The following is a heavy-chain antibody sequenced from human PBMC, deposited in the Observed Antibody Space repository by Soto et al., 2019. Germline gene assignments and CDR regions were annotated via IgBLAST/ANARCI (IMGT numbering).Heavy chain of an antibody. CDR2: ISAYADNR. CDR3: SRDGGVSDEMFGY. CDR1: GFRFGSYG. V-gene: IGHV3-23*01. J-gene: IGHJ4*02. Sequence: PGGSLRLSCAAVGFRFGSYGMAWVRQGPGKGLQWVATISAYADNRHYADSEKGRFSISRDYSTNTMYLHMNSLRSDDSAVYFCSRDGGVSDEMFGYGGRGTQVTVPS. D-gene: IGHD2-8*02.